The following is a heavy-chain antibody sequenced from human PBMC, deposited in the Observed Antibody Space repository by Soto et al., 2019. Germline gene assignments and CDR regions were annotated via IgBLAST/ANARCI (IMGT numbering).Heavy chain of an antibody. D-gene: IGHD5-12*01. Sequence: SETLSLTCTVSGGSLSSSSSYWGWIRQPPGKGLEWIGSMSYSGSTYHNPSLKGRVTLSVDTSQSRFSLKLTSVTAADTAVYYCARHRVPSVYDPIPGCFDSWGQGILVTSPQ. J-gene: IGHJ4*02. V-gene: IGHV4-39*01. CDR2: MSYSGST. CDR1: GGSLSSSSSY. CDR3: ARHRVPSVYDPIPGCFDS.